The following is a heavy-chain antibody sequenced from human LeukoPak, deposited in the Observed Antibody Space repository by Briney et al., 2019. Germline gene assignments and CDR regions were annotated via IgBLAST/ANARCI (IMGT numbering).Heavy chain of an antibody. CDR1: VGSFSGYY. Sequence: SETLSLTCAVYVGSFSGYYWGWICQPPGKGLEWIGEINHSGSTNYNPSLKSRVTISVDTSKNQFSLKLSSVTAADTAVYYCARGTPPDIVVVPAATQGVYYFDYWGQGTLVTVSS. J-gene: IGHJ4*02. V-gene: IGHV4-34*01. CDR3: ARGTPPDIVVVPAATQGVYYFDY. CDR2: INHSGST. D-gene: IGHD2-2*01.